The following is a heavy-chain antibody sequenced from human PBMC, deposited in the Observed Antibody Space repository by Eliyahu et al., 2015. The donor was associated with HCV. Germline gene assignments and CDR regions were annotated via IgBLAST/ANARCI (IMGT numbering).Heavy chain of an antibody. CDR1: GGSISSSSYY. Sequence: QLQLQESGPGLVKPSETLSLTCTVSGGSISSSSYYWGWIRQPPGKGLEWIGSIYYSGSTYYNPSLKSRVTISVDTSKNQFSLKLSSVTAADTAVYYCARHRQQLYNFDYWGQGTLVTVSS. V-gene: IGHV4-39*01. CDR2: IYYSGST. D-gene: IGHD6-13*01. CDR3: ARHRQQLYNFDY. J-gene: IGHJ4*02.